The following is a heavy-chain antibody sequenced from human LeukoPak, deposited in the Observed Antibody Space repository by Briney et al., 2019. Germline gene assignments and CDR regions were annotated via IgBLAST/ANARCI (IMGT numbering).Heavy chain of an antibody. Sequence: SETLSLTCTVSGGSISSYYWSWIRQPPGKGLEWIGYIYYSGSTNYNPSLKSRVTISVDTSKNQFSLKLSSVTAADTAVYYCARGSSYGILTGYFDYWGQGTLVTVSS. J-gene: IGHJ4*02. CDR3: ARGSSYGILTGYFDY. D-gene: IGHD3-9*01. V-gene: IGHV4-59*01. CDR2: IYYSGST. CDR1: GGSISSYY.